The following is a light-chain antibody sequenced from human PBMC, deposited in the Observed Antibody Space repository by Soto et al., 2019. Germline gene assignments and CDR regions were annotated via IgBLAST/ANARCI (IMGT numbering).Light chain of an antibody. CDR3: QQYGSSPPVT. J-gene: IGKJ3*01. CDR1: QSVSSSY. Sequence: EIVFTQSPGTLSLSPGERATLSCRASQSVSSSYLACYQQKPGQAPRHLIYGASSRATGIPDRFSGSGSGTDFTLTISRLEPEDFTVYYCQQYGSSPPVTFGPGTKEDIK. CDR2: GAS. V-gene: IGKV3-20*01.